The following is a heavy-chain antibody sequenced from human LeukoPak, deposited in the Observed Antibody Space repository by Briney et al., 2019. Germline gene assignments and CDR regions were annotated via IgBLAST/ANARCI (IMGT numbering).Heavy chain of an antibody. V-gene: IGHV3-23*01. J-gene: IGHJ4*02. CDR1: GFTFSSYG. CDR2: ISASGGST. CDR3: AKDQRRESPHYLDS. Sequence: PGGSLRLSCAASGFTFSSYGMHWVRQVPGKGLEWVSGISASGGSTSYADSVRGRFTISRDNSKNTLYVQMNSLRDEDTAVYYCAKDQRRESPHYLDSWGQGTLVTVSS.